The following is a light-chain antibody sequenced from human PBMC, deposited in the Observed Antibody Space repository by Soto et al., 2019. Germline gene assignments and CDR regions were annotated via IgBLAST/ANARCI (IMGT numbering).Light chain of an antibody. CDR3: QLYHLYWWT. Sequence: DIQMIKSPSSLSASVRDRVTITCWARQSIGSWLAGYQQKPGKPSKLLIYKAGTLEGAVPSRFSGSGSASEFIITNNSLQADDYATYYCQLYHLYWWTFGQGTKVDIK. J-gene: IGKJ1*01. CDR2: KAG. CDR1: QSIGSW. V-gene: IGKV1-5*03.